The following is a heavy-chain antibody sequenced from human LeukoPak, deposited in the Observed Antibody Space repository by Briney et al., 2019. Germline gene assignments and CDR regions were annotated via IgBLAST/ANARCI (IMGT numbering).Heavy chain of an antibody. Sequence: PGRSLRLSCAASEFTFSIYAMNWVRQAPSKGLEWVAVISYDGGNKYYADSVKGRFTISRDNSKNTLYLQMNSLRAEDTAVYYCARDSGTRLFDYWGQGTLVTVSS. CDR3: ARDSGTRLFDY. D-gene: IGHD2-2*01. CDR1: EFTFSIYA. J-gene: IGHJ4*02. CDR2: ISYDGGNK. V-gene: IGHV3-30-3*01.